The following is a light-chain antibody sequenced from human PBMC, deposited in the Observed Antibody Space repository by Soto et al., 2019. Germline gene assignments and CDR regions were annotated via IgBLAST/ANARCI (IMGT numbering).Light chain of an antibody. J-gene: IGKJ4*01. CDR1: QSVSSSY. Sequence: EIVLTQSPGALSLSPGERGTLSCRASQSVSSSYLAWYQQKPGQAPRHLIYETSSRATGIPDRFSGSGSGTDFTLTISRLEPEDFAVYYCQQYGSSPLPLGGGTKVEIK. CDR2: ETS. V-gene: IGKV3-20*01. CDR3: QQYGSSPLP.